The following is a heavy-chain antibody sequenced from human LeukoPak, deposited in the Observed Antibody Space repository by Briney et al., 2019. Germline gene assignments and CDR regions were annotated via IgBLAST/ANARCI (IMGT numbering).Heavy chain of an antibody. CDR3: AKTPIAAAPYDY. V-gene: IGHV3-23*01. Sequence: PGGSLRLPCAASGFTFSSYAMSWVRQAPGKGLEWVSAISGSGDSTYYADSVKGRFTISRVNSKNTLYLQMNSLRAEDTAVYYCAKTPIAAAPYDYWGQGTLVTVSS. J-gene: IGHJ4*02. D-gene: IGHD6-13*01. CDR2: ISGSGDST. CDR1: GFTFSSYA.